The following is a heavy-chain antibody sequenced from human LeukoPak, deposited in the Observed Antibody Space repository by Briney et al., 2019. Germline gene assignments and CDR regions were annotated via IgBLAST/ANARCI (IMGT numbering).Heavy chain of an antibody. CDR2: IYPGDSDT. D-gene: IGHD3-9*01. Sequence: GESLKISCKGSGYSFTSYWIGWVRPMPGKGLEWMGIIYPGDSDTRYSPSFQGQVTISADKSISTAYLQWSSLKASDTAMYYCARGYFDWLLPFDYWGQGTLVTVSS. CDR1: GYSFTSYW. V-gene: IGHV5-51*01. J-gene: IGHJ4*02. CDR3: ARGYFDWLLPFDY.